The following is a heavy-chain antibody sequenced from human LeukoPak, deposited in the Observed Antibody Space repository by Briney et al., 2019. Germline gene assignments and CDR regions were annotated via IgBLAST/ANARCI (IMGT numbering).Heavy chain of an antibody. Sequence: PGGSLRLSCAASGFTFSSYAMSWVRQAPGKGLEWVSAISGSGGSTYYADSVKGRFTISRDNAKNSLYLQMNSLRAEDTAVYYCASPLLQYRGRKIDYWGQGTLVTVSS. J-gene: IGHJ4*02. V-gene: IGHV3-23*01. CDR1: GFTFSSYA. CDR2: ISGSGGST. CDR3: ASPLLQYRGRKIDY. D-gene: IGHD4-11*01.